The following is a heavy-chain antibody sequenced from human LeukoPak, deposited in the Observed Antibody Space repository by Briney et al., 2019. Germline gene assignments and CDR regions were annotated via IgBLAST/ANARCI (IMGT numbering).Heavy chain of an antibody. J-gene: IGHJ5*01. CDR3: ARDIAHCSGGICYNIRFDS. Sequence: ASVKLSCKASGGTFSSYAISWVRQAPAQGLEWMGGITPIFGTANYAQKFQGRVTITADKSTSTAYMELSSLRSEDTAVYYCARDIAHCSGGICYNIRFDSWGQGTVVSVSS. CDR2: ITPIFGTA. CDR1: GGTFSSYA. D-gene: IGHD2-15*01. V-gene: IGHV1-69*06.